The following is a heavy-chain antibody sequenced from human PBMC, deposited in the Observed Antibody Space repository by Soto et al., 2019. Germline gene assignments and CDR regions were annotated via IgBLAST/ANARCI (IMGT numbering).Heavy chain of an antibody. J-gene: IGHJ3*01. CDR1: GYTFTRYD. Sequence: QVQLVQSGAEVKKPGASVKVSCKASGYTFTRYDINWVRQATGQGLEWMGRMNPNSGNTGYAQKFQGRVTMTRNTSIGTADMELSRLRSEDTAVYYCARGVSTNFGHPNDAFDVWGQGTMVTVSS. D-gene: IGHD3-3*01. CDR3: ARGVSTNFGHPNDAFDV. CDR2: MNPNSGNT. V-gene: IGHV1-8*01.